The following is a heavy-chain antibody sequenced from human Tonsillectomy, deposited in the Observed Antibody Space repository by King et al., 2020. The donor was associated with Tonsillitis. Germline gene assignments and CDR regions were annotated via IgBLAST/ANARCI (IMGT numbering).Heavy chain of an antibody. CDR2: VLNSGST. CDR1: GGSISIGAYY. Sequence: QLQESGPGLVKPSPPLSLTCTVSGGSISIGAYYWTWIRQHPGKGLEWIGYVLNSGSTAYNPSLKSRVTISMDTSKNHFSLDLSSVTAADTAVYYCARVLSGGGDYDYWGQGTLVTVSS. J-gene: IGHJ4*02. D-gene: IGHD2-15*01. V-gene: IGHV4-31*03. CDR3: ARVLSGGGDYDY.